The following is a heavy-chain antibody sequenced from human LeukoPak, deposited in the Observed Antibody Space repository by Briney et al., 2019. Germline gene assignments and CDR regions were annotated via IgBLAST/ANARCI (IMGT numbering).Heavy chain of an antibody. CDR1: GFTVSSNY. V-gene: IGHV3-53*01. CDR2: IYSDGRT. D-gene: IGHD1-26*01. J-gene: IGHJ4*02. CDR3: AKEYTGTFSPFPSYFDN. Sequence: GGSLRLSCAASGFTVSSNYMSWVRQAPGKGLEWVSEIYSDGRTYYADSVKGRFTISRDNSKNTLYLQMNSLRAEDTAIYYCAKEYTGTFSPFPSYFDNWGQGTLVTVSS.